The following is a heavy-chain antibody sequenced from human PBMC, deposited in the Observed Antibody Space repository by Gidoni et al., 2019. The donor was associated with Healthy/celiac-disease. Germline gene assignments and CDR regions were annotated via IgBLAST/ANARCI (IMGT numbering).Heavy chain of an antibody. D-gene: IGHD2-2*02. CDR1: GGSISSGSYS. CDR3: ARQGCSSTSCYTRKGYFDL. J-gene: IGHJ2*01. Sequence: QLQLQESGPGLVKPSETLSLTCTVAGGSISSGSYSWGWIRQPPGKGLEWIGSIYYRGSTYYNPSLKSRVTISVDTSKNQFSLKLSSVTAADTAVYYCARQGCSSTSCYTRKGYFDLWGRGTLVTVSS. V-gene: IGHV4-39*01. CDR2: IYYRGST.